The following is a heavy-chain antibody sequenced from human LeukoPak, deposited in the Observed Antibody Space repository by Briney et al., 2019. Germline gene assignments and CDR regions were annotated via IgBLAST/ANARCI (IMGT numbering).Heavy chain of an antibody. D-gene: IGHD3/OR15-3a*01. Sequence: ASVKVSCKTSGYPFNMFGISWVRQAPGQGLEWMGWVSAYNYKTIYVEKFRGRVTMSTDTSTSTAYMELRSLRSDDTAVYYCMRDLGDFSTSPGIFFDYWGQGFLVTVSS. CDR2: VSAYNYKT. CDR1: GYPFNMFG. CDR3: MRDLGDFSTSPGIFFDY. J-gene: IGHJ4*02. V-gene: IGHV1-18*01.